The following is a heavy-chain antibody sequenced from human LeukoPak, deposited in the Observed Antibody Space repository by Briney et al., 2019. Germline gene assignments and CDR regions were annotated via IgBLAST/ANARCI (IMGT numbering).Heavy chain of an antibody. CDR1: GLTFNLDW. D-gene: IGHD6-25*01. CDR2: IRPDGSEK. CDR3: ARDYRGRFDP. J-gene: IGHJ5*02. Sequence: EGSLRLSCVASGLTFNLDWMSWVRQAPGKGLEWVANIRPDGSEKHYVDSVKGRFTISRDNAKNSLYLQIDTLRAEDTAVYHCARDYRGRFDPWGQGTLVTVSS. V-gene: IGHV3-7*04.